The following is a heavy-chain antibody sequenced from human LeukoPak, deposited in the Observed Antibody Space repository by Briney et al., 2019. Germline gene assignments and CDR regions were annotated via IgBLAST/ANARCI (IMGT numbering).Heavy chain of an antibody. CDR2: ISGSGGST. CDR1: GFTFSDYY. V-gene: IGHV3-23*01. J-gene: IGHJ6*02. D-gene: IGHD2-2*01. Sequence: KPGGSLRLSGAASGFTFSDYYMSWVRQAPGKGLEWVSAISGSGGSTYYADSVKGRFTISRDNSKNTLYLQMNSLRAEDTAVYYCAKGGDIVVVPYYYYYGMDVWGQGTTVTVSS. CDR3: AKGGDIVVVPYYYYYGMDV.